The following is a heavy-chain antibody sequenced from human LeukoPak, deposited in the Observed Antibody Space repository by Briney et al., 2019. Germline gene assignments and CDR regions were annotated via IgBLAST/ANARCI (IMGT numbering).Heavy chain of an antibody. J-gene: IGHJ4*02. CDR3: ARGPRRGTDY. V-gene: IGHV1-8*02. CDR2: MNPNSGNT. CDR1: GYTFTNYG. Sequence: ASVKVSCKASGYTFTNYGITWVRQAPGQGLEWMGWMNPNSGNTGYAQKFQGRVTMTRNTSISTAYMELSSLRSEDTAVYYCARGPRRGTDYWGQGTLVTVSS.